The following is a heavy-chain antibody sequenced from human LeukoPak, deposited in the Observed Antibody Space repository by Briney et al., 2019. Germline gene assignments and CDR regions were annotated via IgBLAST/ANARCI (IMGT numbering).Heavy chain of an antibody. V-gene: IGHV3-23*01. CDR2: ISGSSGST. CDR1: GFTFSSYA. CDR3: AKGTHYYDSRRYYHYLAWCDY. Sequence: GGSLRLSCAASGFTFSSYAMSWVRQAPGKGLEWVSAISGSSGSTYYADSVKGRFTISRDNSKNTLYLQMNSLRAEDTAVYYCAKGTHYYDSRRYYHYLAWCDYSGQGTLVTVSS. J-gene: IGHJ4*02. D-gene: IGHD3-22*01.